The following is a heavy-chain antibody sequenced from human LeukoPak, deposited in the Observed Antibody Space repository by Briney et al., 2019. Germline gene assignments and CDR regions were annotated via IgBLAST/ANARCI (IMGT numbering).Heavy chain of an antibody. CDR1: GGSFSGYY. Sequence: SETLSLTCAVSGGSFSGYYWSWIRQPPGKGLEWIGEINHSGSTNYNPSLKSRVTISVDTSRNQFSLKLSSVTAADTAVYYCARGREEAFDIWGQGTMVTVSS. CDR3: ARGREEAFDI. CDR2: INHSGST. V-gene: IGHV4-34*01. J-gene: IGHJ3*02.